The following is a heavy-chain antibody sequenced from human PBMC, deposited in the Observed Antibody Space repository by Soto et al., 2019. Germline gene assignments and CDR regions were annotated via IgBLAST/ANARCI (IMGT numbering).Heavy chain of an antibody. CDR1: GDSVSSNSAA. D-gene: IGHD2-2*01. Sequence: SQTLSLTCAISGDSVSSNSAAWNWIRQSPSRGLEWLGRTYYRSKWYNDYAVSVKSRITINPDTSKNQFSLQLNSVTPEDTAVYYCARAVRCSSTTSHYFDYWGQGTLVTVSS. J-gene: IGHJ4*02. V-gene: IGHV6-1*01. CDR3: ARAVRCSSTTSHYFDY. CDR2: TYYRSKWYN.